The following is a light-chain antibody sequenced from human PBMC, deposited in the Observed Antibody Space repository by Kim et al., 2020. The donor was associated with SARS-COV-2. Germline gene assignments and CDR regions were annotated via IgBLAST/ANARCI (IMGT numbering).Light chain of an antibody. CDR2: TAS. J-gene: IGKJ1*01. CDR3: QQYGSSPRT. CDR1: QSVRSNY. Sequence: SPGERATLSCRASQSVRSNYLAWYQQKPGQAPRLLIYTASNRATGIPDRFSGSGSGTDFTLSITSLEPEDFAVYYCQQYGSSPRTFGQGTKVDIK. V-gene: IGKV3-20*01.